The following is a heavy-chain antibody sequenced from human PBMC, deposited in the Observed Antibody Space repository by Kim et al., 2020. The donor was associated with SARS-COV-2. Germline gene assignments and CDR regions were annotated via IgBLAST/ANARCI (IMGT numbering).Heavy chain of an antibody. D-gene: IGHD3-3*01. Sequence: GGSLRLSCEAAGINFRDYGMHWVRQSPGRGLERVADIWFDGTNKKYADFVKGRFNISRDNSTDTLYLQMNSLRVDDTAVYFCARDEASWSGGPDACEIWG. CDR1: GINFRDYG. V-gene: IGHV3-33*01. CDR2: IWFDGTNK. CDR3: ARDEASWSGGPDACEI. J-gene: IGHJ3*02.